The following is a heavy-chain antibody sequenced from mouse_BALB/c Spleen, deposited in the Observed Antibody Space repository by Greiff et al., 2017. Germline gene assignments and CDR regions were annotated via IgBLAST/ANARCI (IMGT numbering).Heavy chain of an antibody. V-gene: IGHV5-4*02. J-gene: IGHJ2*01. CDR2: ISDGGSYT. CDR1: GFSFSGYY. CDR3: AREPFDY. Sequence: DVHLLESGAGLVKPCGSLKLSCAASGFSFSGYYLYWVRQTPEKRLEWVATISDGGSYTYYPSSVKGRFTISRDNAKNNLYLQMSILKSEDTAMYYCAREPFDYWGQGTTLTVSS.